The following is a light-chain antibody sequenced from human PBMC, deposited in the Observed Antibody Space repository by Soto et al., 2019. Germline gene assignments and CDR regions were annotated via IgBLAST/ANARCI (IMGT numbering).Light chain of an antibody. CDR2: GAS. Sequence: EIVMTQSPATLSVSPGDTATLSCRASQSIGSNVGWYQQQPGQAPRLLIYGASTRATGISARFSGSGSGTEFSLTISSLQSEDLAVYYCQQYNKWSLITFGQGTRLEIK. CDR3: QQYNKWSLIT. V-gene: IGKV3-15*01. CDR1: QSIGSN. J-gene: IGKJ5*01.